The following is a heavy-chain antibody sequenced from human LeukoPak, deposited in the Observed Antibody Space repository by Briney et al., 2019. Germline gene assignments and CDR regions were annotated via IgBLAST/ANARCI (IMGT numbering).Heavy chain of an antibody. CDR1: GFTFDDYA. CDR3: AKTPTSYSSGWRYFDY. D-gene: IGHD6-19*01. CDR2: ISWNSGSI. V-gene: IGHV3-9*01. J-gene: IGHJ4*02. Sequence: PGGSLRLSCAASGFTFDDYAMHWVRQAPGKGLEWVSGISWNSGSIGYADSVKGRFTISRDNAKNSLYLQMNSLRAEDTALYYCAKTPTSYSSGWRYFDYWGQGTLVTVSS.